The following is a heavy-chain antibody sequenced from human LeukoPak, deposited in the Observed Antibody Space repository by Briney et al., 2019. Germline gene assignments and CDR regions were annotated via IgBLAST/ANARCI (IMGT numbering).Heavy chain of an antibody. Sequence: KPSQTLSLTCTVSGGSISSGDYYWSWIRQPPGKGLEWIGYFYYSGSTYYNPSLKSRVTISVDTSKNQFSLKLSSVTAADTAVYYCARVLLWFGELLGNWYFDLWGRGTLVTVSS. CDR3: ARVLLWFGELLGNWYFDL. CDR1: GGSISSGDYY. D-gene: IGHD3-10*01. CDR2: FYYSGST. V-gene: IGHV4-30-4*08. J-gene: IGHJ2*01.